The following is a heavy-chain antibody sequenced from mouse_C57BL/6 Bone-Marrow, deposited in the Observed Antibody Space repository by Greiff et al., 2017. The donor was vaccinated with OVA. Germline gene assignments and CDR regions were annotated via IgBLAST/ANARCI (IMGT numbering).Heavy chain of an antibody. CDR3: TREGDDYDWFAY. CDR2: ISSGGDYI. Sequence: DVHLVESGEGLVKPGGSLKLSCAASGFTFSSYAMSWVRQTPEKRLEWVAYISSGGDYIYYADTVKGRFTISRDNARNTLYLQMSSLKSEDTAMYYCTREGDDYDWFAYWGQGTLVTVSA. D-gene: IGHD2-4*01. V-gene: IGHV5-9-1*02. J-gene: IGHJ3*01. CDR1: GFTFSSYA.